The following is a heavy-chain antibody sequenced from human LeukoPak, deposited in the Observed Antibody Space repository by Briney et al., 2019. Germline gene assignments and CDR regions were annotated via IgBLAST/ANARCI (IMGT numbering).Heavy chain of an antibody. J-gene: IGHJ6*03. CDR1: GGSISSGPYY. CDR3: ARVSQGGTYYYYYYMDV. D-gene: IGHD3-16*01. V-gene: IGHV4-61*02. Sequence: SQTLSLTCTVSGGSISSGPYYWSWIRQPAGKGLECLGRIYPSGSTNYNPSLKSRVTISMSKSKNQFSLKLSSVTAADTAVYYCARVSQGGTYYYYYYMDVWGKGTTVTISS. CDR2: IYPSGST.